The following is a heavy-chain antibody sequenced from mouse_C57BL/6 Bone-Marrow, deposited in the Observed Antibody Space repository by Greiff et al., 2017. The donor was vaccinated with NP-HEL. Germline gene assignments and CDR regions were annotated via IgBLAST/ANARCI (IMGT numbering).Heavy chain of an antibody. V-gene: IGHV5-6*02. CDR3: ARRGYYAMDY. J-gene: IGHJ4*01. CDR1: GFTFSSYG. Sequence: EVMLVESGGDLVKPGGSLKLSCAASGFTFSSYGMSWVRQTPDKRLEWVATISSGGSYTYYPHSVKGRFTISRDNAKNTLYLQMSSLKSEDTAMYYCARRGYYAMDYWGQGTSVTVSS. CDR2: ISSGGSYT.